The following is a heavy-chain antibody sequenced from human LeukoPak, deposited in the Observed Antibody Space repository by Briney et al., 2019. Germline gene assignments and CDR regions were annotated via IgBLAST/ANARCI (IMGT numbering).Heavy chain of an antibody. CDR3: ARMTVTSYPYFDY. CDR1: GYSFTSYW. V-gene: IGHV5-51*01. D-gene: IGHD4-17*01. J-gene: IGHJ4*02. Sequence: ESLKISCKGSGYSFTSYWIGWVRQMPGKGLEWMGIIYPGDSDTRYSPSFQGQVTISADKSISTAYLQWSSLKASDTAMHYCARMTVTSYPYFDYWGQGTLVTVSS. CDR2: IYPGDSDT.